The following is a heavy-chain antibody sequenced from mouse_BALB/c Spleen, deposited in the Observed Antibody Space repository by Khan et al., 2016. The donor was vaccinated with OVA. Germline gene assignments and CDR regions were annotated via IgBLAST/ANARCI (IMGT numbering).Heavy chain of an antibody. CDR3: APPPYDPRFFEV. Sequence: VQLKQSGAELVKPGASVRLSCTASGFNIKDTYIHWVKQRPEQGLEWIGRIAPANGDTKYDPKFQDKATITSDTSSNTSYLQLRSLTSEDTAVYYCAPPPYDPRFFEVWGAGTTVTVSS. D-gene: IGHD2-3*01. CDR2: IAPANGDT. V-gene: IGHV14-3*02. CDR1: GFNIKDTY. J-gene: IGHJ1*01.